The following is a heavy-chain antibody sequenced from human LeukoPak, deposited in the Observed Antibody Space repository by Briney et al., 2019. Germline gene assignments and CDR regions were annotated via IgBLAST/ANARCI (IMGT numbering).Heavy chain of an antibody. J-gene: IGHJ3*02. Sequence: SETLSLTCTVSGGSISSGGYYWSWIRQHPGKGLEWIGYIYYSGSTYYNPSLKSRVTISVDTSKNQFSLKLSSVTAADTAVYYCARAAYDSSGYYGYAFDIWGQGTMVTVSS. V-gene: IGHV4-31*03. CDR3: ARAAYDSSGYYGYAFDI. CDR2: IYYSGST. D-gene: IGHD3-22*01. CDR1: GGSISSGGYY.